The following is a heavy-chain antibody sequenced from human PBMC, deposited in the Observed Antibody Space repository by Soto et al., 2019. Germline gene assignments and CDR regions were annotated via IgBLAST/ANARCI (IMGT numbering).Heavy chain of an antibody. J-gene: IGHJ5*02. CDR3: ARDRSHVFWGGSPMDQNWFAP. CDR2: INSDGSST. Sequence: GGSLRLSCAASGFTFSSYWMHWVRQAPGKGLVWVSRINSDGSSTSYADSVKGRFTISRDNAKNTLYLQMNSLRAEDTAVYYCARDRSHVFWGGSPMDQNWFAPWGRGTLVPVSS. V-gene: IGHV3-74*01. D-gene: IGHD3-3*01. CDR1: GFTFSSYW.